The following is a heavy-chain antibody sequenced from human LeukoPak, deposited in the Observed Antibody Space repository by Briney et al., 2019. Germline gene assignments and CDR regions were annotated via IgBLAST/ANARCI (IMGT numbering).Heavy chain of an antibody. CDR1: GYSISSGYY. CDR2: IYHSGST. CDR3: AQGGIAAAGTFRFDP. D-gene: IGHD6-13*01. Sequence: SETLSLTCAVSGYSISSGYYWGWIRQPPGKGLEWIGSIYHSGSTYYNPSLKSRVTISVDTSKNQFSLKLSSVTAADTAVYYCAQGGIAAAGTFRFDPWGQGTLVTVSS. J-gene: IGHJ5*02. V-gene: IGHV4-38-2*01.